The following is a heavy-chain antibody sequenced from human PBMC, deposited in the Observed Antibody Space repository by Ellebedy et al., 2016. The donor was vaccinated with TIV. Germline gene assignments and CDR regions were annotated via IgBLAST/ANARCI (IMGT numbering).Heavy chain of an antibody. Sequence: PGGSLRLSCAASGFTFDDYTMHWVRQAPGKGLEWVSLLSWDGGSTYYADSVKGRFTISRDNSKNSLYLQMNSLRTEDTALYYCAKDIGVTTGRSVSRAPIAYYYYGMDVWGQGTTVTVSS. V-gene: IGHV3-43*01. CDR2: LSWDGGST. D-gene: IGHD4-11*01. CDR1: GFTFDDYT. CDR3: AKDIGVTTGRSVSRAPIAYYYYGMDV. J-gene: IGHJ6*02.